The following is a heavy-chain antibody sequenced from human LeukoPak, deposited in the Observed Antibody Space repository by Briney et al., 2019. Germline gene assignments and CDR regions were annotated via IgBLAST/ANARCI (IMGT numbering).Heavy chain of an antibody. CDR2: ISNDGSNK. D-gene: IGHD3-10*01. CDR1: GYSISSGY. J-gene: IGHJ4*02. CDR3: AKDWGAGGSALTF. V-gene: IGHV3-30*18. Sequence: PSETLSLTCAVSGYSISSGYYWGWIRQPPGKGLEWVAVISNDGSNKYYADSVKGRFTISRDNSKSTLYVQMNSLRAEDTAVYYCAKDWGAGGSALTFWGQGTLVTVSS.